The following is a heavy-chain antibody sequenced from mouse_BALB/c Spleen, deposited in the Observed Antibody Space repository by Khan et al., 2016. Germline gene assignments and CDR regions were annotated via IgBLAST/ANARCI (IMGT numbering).Heavy chain of an antibody. CDR1: DDSITSGN. V-gene: IGHV3-8*02. D-gene: IGHD2-3*01. CDR2: ISSSGSS. Sequence: EVQLQESGPSLVKPSQTLSLTCSVTDDSITSGNWNWIRKFPGNKLEYMGYISSSGSSFYNPSPKSRISITRDTSKNQYYLQLNSVTTEDTATYYCVTYDGYYFDYCGQGTTLTVSS. CDR3: VTYDGYYFDY. J-gene: IGHJ2*01.